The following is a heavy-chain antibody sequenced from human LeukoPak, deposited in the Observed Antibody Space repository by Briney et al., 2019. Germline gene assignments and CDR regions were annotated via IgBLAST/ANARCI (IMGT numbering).Heavy chain of an antibody. D-gene: IGHD3-22*01. J-gene: IGHJ5*02. CDR3: ARDRYDSVYNWFDP. Sequence: KPLETLSLTCTVSGGSISNYYWSWNRQPAGKGLEWIGRIYTSGSTNYNPNYNPSLKSRVTMSVDTSKNQFSLKLTSVTAADTAVYYCARDRYDSVYNWFDPWGQGTLVTVSS. CDR2: IYTSGST. CDR1: GGSISNYY. V-gene: IGHV4-4*07.